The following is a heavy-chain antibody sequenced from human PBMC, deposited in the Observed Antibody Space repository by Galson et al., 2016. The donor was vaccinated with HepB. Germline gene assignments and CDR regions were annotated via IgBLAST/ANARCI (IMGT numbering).Heavy chain of an antibody. CDR3: ASHKGWSYQNFDY. D-gene: IGHD1-26*01. CDR1: GGSISITIYY. V-gene: IGHV4-39*01. Sequence: SETLSLTCTVSGGSISITIYYWGWIRQPPGKGLEWIGSIYHRGSSYYNSSLKSRVTISVDKTKNQFSLKLSSMTAADTAVYYCASHKGWSYQNFDYWGQGTRVTVSS. J-gene: IGHJ4*02. CDR2: IYHRGSS.